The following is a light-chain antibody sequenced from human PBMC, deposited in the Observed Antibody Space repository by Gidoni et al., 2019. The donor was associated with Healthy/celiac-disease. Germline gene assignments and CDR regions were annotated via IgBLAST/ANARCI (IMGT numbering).Light chain of an antibody. CDR2: DAS. CDR1: QGIGRA. Sequence: AIQLTQSPSSLSASVGDRVTITCRASQGIGRALAWYQHRPGNPPKLLIYDASNLESVVPSRFSGSGSGTDFTLTISSLQPEDFATYYCQQFNLNPPWTFGQGTRVDSK. J-gene: IGKJ1*01. V-gene: IGKV1-13*02. CDR3: QQFNLNPPWT.